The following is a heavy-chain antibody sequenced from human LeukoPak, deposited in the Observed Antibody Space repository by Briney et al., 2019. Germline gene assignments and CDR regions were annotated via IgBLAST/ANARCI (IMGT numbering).Heavy chain of an antibody. J-gene: IGHJ4*02. V-gene: IGHV3-7*01. D-gene: IGHD3-22*01. CDR2: INLDGSQR. CDR1: GFTVFNYW. Sequence: PGGSPRLTRAASGFTVFNYWMSWVRQAPGKGLEWVANINLDGSQRYYVDSLKGRFTISRDNAKNSLYLQMNSLRAEDTAVYYCARHRTIYYDNGGYWVWGQGTLVTVSS. CDR3: ARHRTIYYDNGGYWV.